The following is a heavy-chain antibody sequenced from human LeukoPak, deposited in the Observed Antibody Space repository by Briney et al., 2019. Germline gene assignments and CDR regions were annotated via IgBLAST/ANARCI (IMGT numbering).Heavy chain of an antibody. V-gene: IGHV3-23*01. CDR3: AKDQEHCSSTSCYTIYYYYGMDV. CDR1: GFTFSSYA. CDR2: ISGSGGST. D-gene: IGHD2-2*02. J-gene: IGHJ6*02. Sequence: PGGSLRLSCAASGFTFSSYAMSWVRQAPGKGLEWVSAISGSGGSTYYADSVKGRFTISSDNSKNTLYLQMNSLRAEDTAVYYCAKDQEHCSSTSCYTIYYYYGMDVWGQGTTVTVSS.